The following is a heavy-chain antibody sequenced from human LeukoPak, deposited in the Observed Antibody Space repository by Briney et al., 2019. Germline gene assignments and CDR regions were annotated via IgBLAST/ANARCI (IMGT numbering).Heavy chain of an antibody. CDR3: ARSYSSSWYEDY. D-gene: IGHD6-13*01. V-gene: IGHV3-66*01. CDR1: GFTVSSNY. J-gene: IGHJ4*02. CDR2: TYSGGST. Sequence: GGSLRLSCAASGFTVSSNYMSWVRQAPGKGLEWVPVTYSGGSTYYADSVKGRFTISRDNSKNTLYLQMNSLRAEDTAVYYCARSYSSSWYEDYWGQGTLVTVSS.